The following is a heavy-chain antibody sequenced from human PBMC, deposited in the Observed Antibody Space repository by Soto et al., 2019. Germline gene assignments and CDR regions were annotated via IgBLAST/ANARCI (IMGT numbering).Heavy chain of an antibody. Sequence: EVHLVESGGGLVQPGGSVRLSCAASGFSFSSYWMSWVRQAPGKGLEWVANIKPDGSEGYYVDSVKGRFTLSRDNTKNSLYLQMNTLRAEDTAVYYCARGDYYDSNGPVSDAFDVWGQGTMVTVSS. CDR1: GFSFSSYW. CDR2: IKPDGSEG. J-gene: IGHJ3*01. D-gene: IGHD3-22*01. V-gene: IGHV3-7*04. CDR3: ARGDYYDSNGPVSDAFDV.